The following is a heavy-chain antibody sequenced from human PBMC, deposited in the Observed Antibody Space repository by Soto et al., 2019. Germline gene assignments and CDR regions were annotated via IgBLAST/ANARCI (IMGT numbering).Heavy chain of an antibody. CDR3: ASHTSYGL. V-gene: IGHV1-3*01. CDR1: GYTFTSYA. Sequence: QVPLVQSGAEVKKPGASVKVSCKASGYTFTSYAMHWVRQAPGQRLEWMGWINAGNGNTKYSPKFQGRVTITRDTSASTAYMELSSLRSEDTAVYYCASHTSYGLWGQGTLVTVSS. D-gene: IGHD3-16*01. CDR2: INAGNGNT. J-gene: IGHJ4*02.